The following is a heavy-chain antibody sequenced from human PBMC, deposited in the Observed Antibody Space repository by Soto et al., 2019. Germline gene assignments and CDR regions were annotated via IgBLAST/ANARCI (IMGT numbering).Heavy chain of an antibody. CDR2: MNPNSGNT. CDR1: GYTFTSYD. V-gene: IGHV1-8*01. CDR3: RIAAAGREVWFDP. D-gene: IGHD6-13*01. Sequence: GASVKVSCKASGYTFTSYDINWVRQATGQGPEWMGWMNPNSGNTGYAQKFQGRVTMTRNTSISTAYMELSSLRSEDTAVYYCRIAAAGREVWFDPWGQGTLVTVSS. J-gene: IGHJ5*02.